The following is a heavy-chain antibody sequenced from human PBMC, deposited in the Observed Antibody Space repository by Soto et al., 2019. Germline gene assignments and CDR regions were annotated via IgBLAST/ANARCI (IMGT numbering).Heavy chain of an antibody. CDR1: GGSINSGGYC. D-gene: IGHD5-18*01. V-gene: IGHV4-31*03. J-gene: IGHJ4*02. CDR2: ISYGGST. CDR3: ARGILV. Sequence: QVQLQESGPGLVKPSQTLSLTCTVSGGSINSGGYCWSWIRQHPGKGLDWIGCISYGGSTTYNPSLKSRVTIAVDTSKNQFSLNLTAVTAGYTAVYYCARGILVWGQGALITVSS.